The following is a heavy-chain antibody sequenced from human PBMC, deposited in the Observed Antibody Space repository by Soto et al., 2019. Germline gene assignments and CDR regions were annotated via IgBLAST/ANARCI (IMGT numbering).Heavy chain of an antibody. CDR3: AKRSSSSTFDY. Sequence: EVQLLESGGGLVQPGESLRLSCAASGFTFSSYDMSWVRQAPGKGLEWVSVISGSDDSTYYADSVKGRFTISRDNSKNTLYLQMNSLRAEDTDVYYCAKRSSSSTFDYWGQGTLVTVSS. J-gene: IGHJ4*02. CDR2: ISGSDDST. D-gene: IGHD6-6*01. CDR1: GFTFSSYD. V-gene: IGHV3-23*01.